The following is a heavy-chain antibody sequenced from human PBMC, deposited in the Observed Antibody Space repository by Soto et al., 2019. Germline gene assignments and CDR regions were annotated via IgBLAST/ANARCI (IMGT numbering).Heavy chain of an antibody. D-gene: IGHD6-19*01. Sequence: QVQLVESGGGVVQPGRSLRLSCAASGFTFSSYAMHWVRQAPGKGLEWVAVISYDGSNKYYADSVKGRFTISRDNSKNTLYLQMNSLRAEDTAVYYCARDQGIAVAGIEPRGVFCWGQGTLVTVSS. CDR3: ARDQGIAVAGIEPRGVFC. CDR2: ISYDGSNK. J-gene: IGHJ4*02. CDR1: GFTFSSYA. V-gene: IGHV3-30-3*01.